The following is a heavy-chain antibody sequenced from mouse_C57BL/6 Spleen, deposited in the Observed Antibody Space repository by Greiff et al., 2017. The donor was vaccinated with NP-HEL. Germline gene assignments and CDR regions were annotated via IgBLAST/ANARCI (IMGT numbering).Heavy chain of an antibody. Sequence: VQLQQSGAELVRPGASVTLSCKASGYTFTDYEMHWVKQTPVHGLEWIGAIDPETGGTAYNQKFKGKDILTADKSSSTAYMELRRLTCEDSAVYYCTRGGLRPIDYAMDYWGQGTSVTVSS. J-gene: IGHJ4*01. CDR3: TRGGLRPIDYAMDY. CDR1: GYTFTDYE. CDR2: IDPETGGT. D-gene: IGHD2-2*01. V-gene: IGHV1-15*01.